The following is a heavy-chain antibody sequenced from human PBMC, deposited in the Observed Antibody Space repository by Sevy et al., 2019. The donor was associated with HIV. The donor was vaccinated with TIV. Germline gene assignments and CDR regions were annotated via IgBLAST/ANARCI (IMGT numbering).Heavy chain of an antibody. CDR1: GYTLTELS. CDR3: ATGFQGEYPECGSFRCYTDYFDQ. CDR2: FDPEDGET. D-gene: IGHD2-2*02. V-gene: IGHV1-24*01. Sequence: ASVKVSCKISGYTLTELSMNWVRQAPGKGLEWMGGFDPEDGETIYAQMFQGRVTMTEDTSADTAYMELSSLRSEDTAGYYCATGFQGEYPECGSFRCYTDYFDQWGQGTLVTVSS. J-gene: IGHJ4*02.